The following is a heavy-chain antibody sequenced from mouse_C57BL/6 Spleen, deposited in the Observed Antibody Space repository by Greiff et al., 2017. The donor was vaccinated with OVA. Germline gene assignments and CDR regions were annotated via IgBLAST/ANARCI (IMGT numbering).Heavy chain of an antibody. CDR1: GFTFSDYG. Sequence: EVKLVESGGGLVKPGGSLKLSCAASGFTFSDYGMHWVRQAPEKGLEWVAYISSGSSTIYYADTVKGRFTISRDNAKNTLVLQMTSLRSEDTAMYYCAREDYYGSSYYAMDYWGQGTSVTVSS. D-gene: IGHD1-1*01. CDR2: ISSGSSTI. V-gene: IGHV5-17*01. CDR3: AREDYYGSSYYAMDY. J-gene: IGHJ4*01.